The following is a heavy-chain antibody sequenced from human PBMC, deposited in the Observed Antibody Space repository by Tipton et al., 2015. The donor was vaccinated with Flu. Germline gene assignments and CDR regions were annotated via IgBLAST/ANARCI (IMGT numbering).Heavy chain of an antibody. J-gene: IGHJ4*02. CDR3: ARAYSSSWYGGFDY. CDR2: IYSSGST. Sequence: TLSLTCTVSGGSLNNYYWSWIRLPPGKGLEWLGYIYSSGSTSYKPSLKSRVTTPVDTSKNQISLELSSVTGADTAVYYCARAYSSSWYGGFDYWGQGTLVTVSS. D-gene: IGHD6-13*01. V-gene: IGHV4-59*01. CDR1: GGSLNNYY.